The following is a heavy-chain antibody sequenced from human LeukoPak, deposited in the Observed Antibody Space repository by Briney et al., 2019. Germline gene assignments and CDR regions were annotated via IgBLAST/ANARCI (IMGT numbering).Heavy chain of an antibody. CDR3: AHRLRCSSTSCYRRDYCSGASCYSYSDAFDI. CDR2: IYWDDDK. Sequence: SGPTLVNPTQTLTLTCTFSGFSLSTSGVGVGWIRQPPGKALEWLALIYWDDDKRYSPSLKSRLTITKDTSKNQVVLTMTNMDPVDTATYYCAHRLRCSSTSCYRRDYCSGASCYSYSDAFDIWGQGTMVTVSS. D-gene: IGHD2-15*01. V-gene: IGHV2-5*02. J-gene: IGHJ3*02. CDR1: GFSLSTSGVG.